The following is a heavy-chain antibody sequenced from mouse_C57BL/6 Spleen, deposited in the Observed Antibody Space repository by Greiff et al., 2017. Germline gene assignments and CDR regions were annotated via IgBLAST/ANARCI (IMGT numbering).Heavy chain of an antibody. D-gene: IGHD1-1*01. CDR1: GFNIQDYY. V-gene: IGHV14-1*01. Sequence: VQLQQSGAELVRPGASVKLSCTASGFNIQDYYMHWVKQRPEQGLEWIGRIDPEDGDTESAPKFQGKATMTAETSSNTAYLQLSSMTSEDTAVYYCTTDYYGRSYEYFDVWGTGTTVTVSS. CDR2: IDPEDGDT. CDR3: TTDYYGRSYEYFDV. J-gene: IGHJ1*03.